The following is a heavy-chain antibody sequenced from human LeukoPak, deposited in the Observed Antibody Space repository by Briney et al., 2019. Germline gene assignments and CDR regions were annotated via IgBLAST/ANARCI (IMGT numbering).Heavy chain of an antibody. CDR3: ARQGRIAAAGRGFVDY. Sequence: SETLSLTCAVYGGSFSGYYWSWIRQPPGKGLEWIGEINHSGSTNYNPSLKSRVTISVDTSKNQFSLKLSSVTAADTAVYYCARQGRIAAAGRGFVDYWGQGTLVTVSS. D-gene: IGHD6-13*01. J-gene: IGHJ4*02. CDR2: INHSGST. V-gene: IGHV4-34*01. CDR1: GGSFSGYY.